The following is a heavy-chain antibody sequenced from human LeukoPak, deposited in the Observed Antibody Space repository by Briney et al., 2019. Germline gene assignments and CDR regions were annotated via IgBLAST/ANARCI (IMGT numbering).Heavy chain of an antibody. CDR2: ISPNSGDT. CDR3: ARRGDGYKFDS. J-gene: IGHJ4*02. D-gene: IGHD5-24*01. CDR1: GYTFTCYY. Sequence: ASVKVSCKASGYTFTCYYMHWVRQAPGQGLEWLGWISPNSGDTKYAQKFQGRVTMTRDTSISSAYMELSSLRSDDTAVYYCARRGDGYKFDSWGQGTLVTVSS. V-gene: IGHV1-2*02.